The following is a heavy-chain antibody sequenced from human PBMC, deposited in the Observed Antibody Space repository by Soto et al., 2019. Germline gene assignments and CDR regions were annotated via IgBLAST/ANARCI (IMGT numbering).Heavy chain of an antibody. CDR3: ARGRASGSYYLLDY. V-gene: IGHV1-8*01. Sequence: ASVKVSCKASGDTFTTYDINWVRQATGHGLEWMGWINPNSGNIGYAQRFQGRVTMTRDTAIRTAYMEVSSLRSNDTAVYYCARGRASGSYYLLDYWGQGTLVTVSS. J-gene: IGHJ4*02. CDR1: GDTFTTYD. CDR2: INPNSGNI. D-gene: IGHD3-10*01.